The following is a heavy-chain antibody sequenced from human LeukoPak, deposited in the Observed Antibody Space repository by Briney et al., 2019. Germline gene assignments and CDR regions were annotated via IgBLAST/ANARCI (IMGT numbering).Heavy chain of an antibody. Sequence: PGGSLRLSCAASGFTFSSHDMNWVRQAPGKGLEWIGSIYHSGSTYYNPSLKSRVTISVDTSKNQFSLKLSSVTAADTAVYYCARHSRVVDIVVVPAALSDYWGQGTLVTVSS. CDR3: ARHSRVVDIVVVPAALSDY. V-gene: IGHV4-38-2*01. D-gene: IGHD2-2*03. J-gene: IGHJ4*02. CDR2: IYHSGST. CDR1: GFTFSSHDM.